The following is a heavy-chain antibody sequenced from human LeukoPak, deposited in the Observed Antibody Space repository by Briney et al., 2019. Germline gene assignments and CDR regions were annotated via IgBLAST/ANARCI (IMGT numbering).Heavy chain of an antibody. CDR1: GFAFGSEA. CDR2: ISPGGGTT. CDR3: AKGSGYSYVTLDY. D-gene: IGHD5-18*01. Sequence: GGSLRLSCAVSGFAFGSEAMSWVRQSPARGLEWVASISPGGGTTYYADSVKGRFTISRDNSKNTLYLQMNSLRAEDTAVYYCAKGSGYSYVTLDYWGQGTLVTVSS. J-gene: IGHJ4*02. V-gene: IGHV3-23*01.